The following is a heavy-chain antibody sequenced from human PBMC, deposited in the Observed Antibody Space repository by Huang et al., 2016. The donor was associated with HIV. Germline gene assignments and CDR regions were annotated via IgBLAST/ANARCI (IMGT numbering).Heavy chain of an antibody. CDR3: VKETVQWLVTY. J-gene: IGHJ4*02. CDR2: IQNDGSNK. CDR1: GFTSSSHC. D-gene: IGHD6-19*01. Sequence: QVQVVESGGGVVQPGGSLRLSCAASGFTSSSHCMHWVRQGTGKELELVAFIQNDGSNKYFADSVKCRFTMSRDNSKNTLYLQMNSLRGEDTAVYYCVKETVQWLVTYWGQGTLVTVSS. V-gene: IGHV3-30*02.